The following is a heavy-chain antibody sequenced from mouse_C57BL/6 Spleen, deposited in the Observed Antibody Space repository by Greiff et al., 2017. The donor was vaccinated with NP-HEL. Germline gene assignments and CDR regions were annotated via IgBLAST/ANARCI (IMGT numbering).Heavy chain of an antibody. V-gene: IGHV14-2*01. D-gene: IGHD2-1*01. J-gene: IGHJ4*01. CDR1: GFNIKDYY. CDR2: IDPEDGET. CDR3: ARGIYYGNYPYAMDY. Sequence: EVNLVESGAELVKPGASVKLSCTASGFNIKDYYMHWVKQRTEQGLEWIGRIDPEDGETKYAPKFQGKATITADTSSNTAYLQFSSLTSEDTAVYYCARGIYYGNYPYAMDYWGQGTSVTVSS.